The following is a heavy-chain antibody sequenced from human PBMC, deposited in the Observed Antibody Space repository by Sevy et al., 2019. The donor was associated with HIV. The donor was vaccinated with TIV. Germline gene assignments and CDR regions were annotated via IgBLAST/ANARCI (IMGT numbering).Heavy chain of an antibody. CDR1: GFTFSNFG. CDR2: IRYDGTDK. D-gene: IGHD6-13*01. Sequence: GGSLRLSCTASGFTFSNFGMHWVRQVPGKGLEWVTFIRYDGTDKYYAASVKGGFTISGTDSKNLFYLQMDGMGAEDTAIYYGGKDLAGPGRRYFDYWGQGSLVTVSS. J-gene: IGHJ4*02. CDR3: GKDLAGPGRRYFDY. V-gene: IGHV3-30*02.